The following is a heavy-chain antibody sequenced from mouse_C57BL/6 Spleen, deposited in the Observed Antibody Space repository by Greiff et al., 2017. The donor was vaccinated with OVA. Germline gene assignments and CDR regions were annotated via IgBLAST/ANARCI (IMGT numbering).Heavy chain of an antibody. CDR2: IYWDDDK. J-gene: IGHJ2*01. CDR3: ARCYSNYDYFDY. D-gene: IGHD2-5*01. V-gene: IGHV8-12*01. CDR1: GFSLSTSGMG. Sequence: QVTLKVCGPGILQSSQTLSLTCSFSGFSLSTSGMGVSWIRQPSGKGLEWLAHIYWDDDKRYNPSLKSRLTISKDTSRNQVFLKITSVDTADTATYYCARCYSNYDYFDYWGQGTTLTVSS.